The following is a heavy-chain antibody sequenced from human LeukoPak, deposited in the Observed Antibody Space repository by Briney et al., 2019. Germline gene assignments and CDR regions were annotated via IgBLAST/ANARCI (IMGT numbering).Heavy chain of an antibody. J-gene: IGHJ4*02. CDR2: IYYSGST. D-gene: IGHD1-14*01. CDR1: GGSISSTSYY. V-gene: IGHV4-39*01. Sequence: SETLSLTCTVSGGSISSTSYYWGWIRQPPGKGLEWIGSIYYSGSTYYNPSLKSRVTISIDTSKNQFSLMLSSVTAADTAVYYCARGGSVTYRIDYWGQGTLVTVS. CDR3: ARGGSVTYRIDY.